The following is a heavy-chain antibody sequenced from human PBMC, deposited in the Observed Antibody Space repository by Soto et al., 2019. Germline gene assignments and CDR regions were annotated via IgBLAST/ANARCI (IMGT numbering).Heavy chain of an antibody. CDR1: GFVFSSYW. D-gene: IGHD5-12*01. Sequence: EVQLVESGGGLVQPGGSLSLSCAASGFVFSSYWMNWVRQAPGKGPAWVARINSEGTSAFYADSVKGRFTFSRDNAKNTLYLQMNSLRVEDTAVYYCARDLYSGCDYWGQGTLVTVSS. CDR2: INSEGTSA. J-gene: IGHJ4*02. V-gene: IGHV3-74*01. CDR3: ARDLYSGCDY.